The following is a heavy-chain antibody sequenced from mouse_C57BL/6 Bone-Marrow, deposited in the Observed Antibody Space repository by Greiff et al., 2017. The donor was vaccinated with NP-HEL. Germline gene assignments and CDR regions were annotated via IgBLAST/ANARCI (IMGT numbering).Heavy chain of an antibody. CDR3: ARDEGYGSSYGAMDY. J-gene: IGHJ4*01. V-gene: IGHV5-4*01. CDR2: ISDGGSYT. Sequence: EVQLVESGGGLVKPGGSLKLSCAASGFTFSSYAMSWVRQTPEKRLEWVATISDGGSYTYYPDNVKGRFTISRDNAKNNLYLQMSHLKAEDTAMYYCARDEGYGSSYGAMDYWGQGTSVTVSS. D-gene: IGHD1-1*01. CDR1: GFTFSSYA.